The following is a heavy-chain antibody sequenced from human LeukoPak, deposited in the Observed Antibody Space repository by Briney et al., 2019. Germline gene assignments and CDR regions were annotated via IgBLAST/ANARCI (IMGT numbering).Heavy chain of an antibody. J-gene: IGHJ4*02. V-gene: IGHV3-23*01. D-gene: IGHD2-21*01. CDR1: GFTFSSSA. CDR3: AIWVANCGSTD. CDR2: ITTSGAAT. Sequence: TGGSLRLSCTASGFTFSSSAMSWVRQVPGKGLEWVSLITTSGAATYYADPVKGRFTISRDNSKSTLYLQMNSLSPEDTAIYYCAIWVANCGSTDWGQGALVTVSS.